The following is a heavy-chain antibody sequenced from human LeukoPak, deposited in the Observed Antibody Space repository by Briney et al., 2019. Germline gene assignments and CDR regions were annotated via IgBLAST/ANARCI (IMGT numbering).Heavy chain of an antibody. CDR1: AGCISSHY. Sequence: PSETLSLTCTVSAGCISSHYWSWTRQPPGKGLESIGYIYYSGSTNYNPSLKSRVTISIDTSKNQFSLKLTPVSSADTAVYYCARSGGYSFDLWGQGTLVTVSS. CDR2: IYYSGST. D-gene: IGHD1-26*01. V-gene: IGHV4-59*11. CDR3: ARSGGYSFDL. J-gene: IGHJ4*02.